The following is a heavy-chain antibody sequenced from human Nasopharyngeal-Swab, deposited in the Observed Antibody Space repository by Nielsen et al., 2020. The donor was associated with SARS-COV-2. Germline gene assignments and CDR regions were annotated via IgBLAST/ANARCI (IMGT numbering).Heavy chain of an antibody. V-gene: IGHV3-30-3*01. CDR3: ARPPLYYYDSSGPWYFDL. D-gene: IGHD3-22*01. Sequence: GGSLRLSRAASGFTFSSYAMHWVRQAPGKGLEWVAVISYDGSNKYYADSVKGRFTISRDNSKNTLYLQMNSLRAEDTAVYYCARPPLYYYDSSGPWYFDLWGRGTLVTVSS. J-gene: IGHJ2*01. CDR1: GFTFSSYA. CDR2: ISYDGSNK.